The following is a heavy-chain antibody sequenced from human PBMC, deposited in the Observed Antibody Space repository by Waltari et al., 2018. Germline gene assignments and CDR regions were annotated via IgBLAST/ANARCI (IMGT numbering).Heavy chain of an antibody. CDR3: AKENSGSYYYFDY. CDR2: IRYDGNNK. Sequence: QVQLVESGGGVVQPGGSLRLSCAASGFTFSSYVMHWVRLAPGKGLGWVAVIRYDGNNKEYADSVKGRFTISRDNSKNTVFLQMSGLRPEDTAVYYCAKENSGSYYYFDYWGQGTLVTVSS. D-gene: IGHD1-26*01. J-gene: IGHJ4*02. CDR1: GFTFSSYV. V-gene: IGHV3-30*02.